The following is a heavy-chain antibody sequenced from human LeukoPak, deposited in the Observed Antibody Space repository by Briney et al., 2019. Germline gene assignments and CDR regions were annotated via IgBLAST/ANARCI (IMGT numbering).Heavy chain of an antibody. V-gene: IGHV4-59*11. J-gene: IGHJ3*02. Sequence: SETLSLTCTVSGGSIGKQYWSWSRHPPTKGLEWIGYVYFSWSTTYNPSLGSRVTISVDTSKNQFSLKLSSVTAADTAVYFCARVSLGQEQWVARAPNTFDIWGQGRMVAVSS. D-gene: IGHD6-19*01. CDR1: GGSIGKQY. CDR3: ARVSLGQEQWVARAPNTFDI. CDR2: VYFSWST.